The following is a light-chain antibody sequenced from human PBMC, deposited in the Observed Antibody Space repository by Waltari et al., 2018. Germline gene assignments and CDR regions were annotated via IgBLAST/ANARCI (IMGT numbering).Light chain of an antibody. V-gene: IGKV1-33*01. CDR2: KTS. Sequence: DIQLTQSPSSLAASVGDRVTLTCRASQDIGGYLNWYQQQPGKAPKLLIYKTSILKTGVPSRFSGGASRTDYTLTITNLQPEDIATYYCKYYDNLPMFTFGPGTRVEIK. CDR1: QDIGGY. CDR3: KYYDNLPMFT. J-gene: IGKJ2*01.